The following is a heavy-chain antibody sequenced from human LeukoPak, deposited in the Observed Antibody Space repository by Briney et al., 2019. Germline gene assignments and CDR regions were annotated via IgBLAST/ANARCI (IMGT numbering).Heavy chain of an antibody. V-gene: IGHV1-8*02. CDR2: MNPNSGNT. Sequence: ASVKVSCKASGYTFTGYYMHWVRQAPGQGLEWMGWMNPNSGNTGYAQKFQGRVTMTRNTSISTAYMELSSLRSEDTAVYYCAREWTYSNYYNYYYGMDVWGQGTTVTVSS. CDR1: GYTFTGYY. CDR3: AREWTYSNYYNYYYGMDV. D-gene: IGHD4-11*01. J-gene: IGHJ6*02.